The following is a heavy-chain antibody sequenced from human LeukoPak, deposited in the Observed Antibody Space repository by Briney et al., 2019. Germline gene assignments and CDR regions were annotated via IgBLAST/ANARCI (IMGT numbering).Heavy chain of an antibody. V-gene: IGHV4-4*07. CDR1: GGSFSNYY. CDR2: IYTSGST. Sequence: SETLSLTCTVSGGSFSNYYWSWIRQPAGKGLEWIGRIYTSGSTNYNPSVKSRVTMSVDTSNNQFSLKLTSVTAADTAVYYCARQPPQYYAMDVWGQGTTVTVSS. D-gene: IGHD1-14*01. J-gene: IGHJ6*02. CDR3: ARQPPQYYAMDV.